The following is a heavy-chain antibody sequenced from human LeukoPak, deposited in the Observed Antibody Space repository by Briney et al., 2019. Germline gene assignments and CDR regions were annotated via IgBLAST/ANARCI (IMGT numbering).Heavy chain of an antibody. Sequence: SETLSLTCAVYGGSFSGFYWSWIRQPPGKGLEWIGYIYYSGSTNYNPSLKSRVTISVDTSKNQFSLRLNSVTAADTAVYYCARLSSGSSSWYDIDYWGQGTLVTVSS. J-gene: IGHJ4*02. CDR3: ARLSSGSSSWYDIDY. CDR1: GGSFSGFY. V-gene: IGHV4-59*08. CDR2: IYYSGST. D-gene: IGHD6-13*01.